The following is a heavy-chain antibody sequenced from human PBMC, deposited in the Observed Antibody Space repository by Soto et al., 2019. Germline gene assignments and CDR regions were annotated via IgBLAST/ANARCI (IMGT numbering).Heavy chain of an antibody. J-gene: IGHJ3*02. Sequence: QVQLQESGPGLVKPSQTLSLTCTVSGGSISSGDYYWSWIRQPPGKGLEWIGYIYYSGSTYYNPSLKSRVTISVDTSKNQFALKLSSVTAADTAVYYCARYCSGGSCYRDAFDIWGQGTMVTVSS. V-gene: IGHV4-30-4*01. CDR1: GGSISSGDYY. CDR3: ARYCSGGSCYRDAFDI. D-gene: IGHD2-15*01. CDR2: IYYSGST.